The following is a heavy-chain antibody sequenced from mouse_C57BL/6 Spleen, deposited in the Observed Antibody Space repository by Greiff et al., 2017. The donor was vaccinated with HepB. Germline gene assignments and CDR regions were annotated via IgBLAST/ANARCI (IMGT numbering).Heavy chain of an antibody. V-gene: IGHV1-52*01. CDR2: INPSDSET. J-gene: IGHJ4*01. CDR1: GYTFTSYW. Sequence: QVQLQQPGAELVRPGSSVKLSCKASGYTFTSYWMHWVKQRPIQGLEWIGNINPSDSETNYNQKFKDKATLTVDKSSSTAYMELSSLTSEDSAVYYCVGNYYWGQGTSVTVSS. CDR3: VGNYY. D-gene: IGHD2-1*01.